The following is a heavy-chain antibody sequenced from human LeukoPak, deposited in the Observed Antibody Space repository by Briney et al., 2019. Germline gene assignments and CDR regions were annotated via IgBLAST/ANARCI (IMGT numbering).Heavy chain of an antibody. Sequence: SETLSLTCAVSGGSISSGGYSWSWIRQPPGKGLEWIGYIYHSGSTYYNPSLKSRVTISVGRSKNQFSLKLSSVTAADTAVYYCARGIAAAGTPSGNWFDPWGQGTLVTVSS. CDR3: ARGIAAAGTPSGNWFDP. CDR2: IYHSGST. V-gene: IGHV4-30-2*01. J-gene: IGHJ5*02. CDR1: GGSISSGGYS. D-gene: IGHD6-13*01.